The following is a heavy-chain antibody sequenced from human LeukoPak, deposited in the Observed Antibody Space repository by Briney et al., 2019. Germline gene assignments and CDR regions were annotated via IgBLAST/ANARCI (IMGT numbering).Heavy chain of an antibody. CDR3: ARVTGYMIEDYFDY. V-gene: IGHV4-59*01. Sequence: SSETLSLTCTVSGGSISSYYWSWIRQPPGKGLEWIGYIYYSGSTNYNPSLKSRVTISVDTSKNQFSLRLSSVTAADTAVYYCARVTGYMIEDYFDYWGQGTLVTVSS. CDR1: GGSISSYY. CDR2: IYYSGST. D-gene: IGHD3-22*01. J-gene: IGHJ4*02.